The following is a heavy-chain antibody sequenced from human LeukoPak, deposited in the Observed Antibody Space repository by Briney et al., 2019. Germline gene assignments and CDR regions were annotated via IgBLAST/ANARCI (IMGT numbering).Heavy chain of an antibody. J-gene: IGHJ3*01. CDR1: GFSFSNYA. V-gene: IGHV3-23*01. CDR3: ARSNGHPSSWDMDV. Sequence: PGGSLRLSCAASGFSFSNYAMSWVRQAPGKGLEWVSAISNSGGSTYYADSVKGRFTISRDNSKNTLYLQVDSLRADDTGVYYCARSNGHPSSWDMDVWGQGTMVTVSS. D-gene: IGHD6-13*01. CDR2: ISNSGGST.